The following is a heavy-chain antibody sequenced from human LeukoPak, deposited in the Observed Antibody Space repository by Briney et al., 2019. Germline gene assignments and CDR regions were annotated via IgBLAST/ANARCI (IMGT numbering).Heavy chain of an antibody. J-gene: IGHJ6*03. D-gene: IGHD3-3*01. CDR3: ASDLGLRFSEWFPGLDMDV. Sequence: SETLSLTCTVSGGSISSSSYYWGWIRQPPGKGLEWIGSIYYSGSTYYNPSLKSRVTISVDTSKNQFSLKLTSVTAADTAVYYCASDLGLRFSEWFPGLDMDVWGKGTTVTVSS. V-gene: IGHV4-39*01. CDR1: GGSISSSSYY. CDR2: IYYSGST.